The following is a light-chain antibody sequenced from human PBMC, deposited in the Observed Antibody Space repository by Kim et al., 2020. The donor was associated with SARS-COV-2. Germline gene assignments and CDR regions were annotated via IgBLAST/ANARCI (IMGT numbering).Light chain of an antibody. CDR1: SGHSSYI. V-gene: IGLV4-60*03. Sequence: SSVKRTCTGSSGHSSYIIAWHQQQPGKAPRYLMKLEGSGSYNKGSGVPDRFSGSSSGADRYLTISNLQSEDEADYYCETWDSNTVVFGGGTKLTVL. J-gene: IGLJ2*01. CDR3: ETWDSNTVV. CDR2: LEGSGSY.